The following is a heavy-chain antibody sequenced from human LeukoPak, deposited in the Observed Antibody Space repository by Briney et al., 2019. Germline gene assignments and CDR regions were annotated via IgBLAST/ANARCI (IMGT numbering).Heavy chain of an antibody. J-gene: IGHJ4*02. D-gene: IGHD2/OR15-2a*01. V-gene: IGHV3-74*01. Sequence: GGSLRLSCAASGFTFSSYWMHWVRQAPGKGLVWVSRINTDGSTTNYADSVKGRLTISRDNAKNTLYLRMNSLRADDTAVYYCAREEYDNWGQGTLVTVSS. CDR2: INTDGSTT. CDR1: GFTFSSYW. CDR3: AREEYDN.